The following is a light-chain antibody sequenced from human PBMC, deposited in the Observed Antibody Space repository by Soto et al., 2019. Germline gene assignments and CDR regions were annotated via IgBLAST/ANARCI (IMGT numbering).Light chain of an antibody. CDR1: ISEVGSYNY. CDR2: DVS. J-gene: IGLJ1*01. Sequence: QPALTQPASLSGSPGQLITISWTGTISEVGSYNYVSWYQQYPGKAPKLMIYDVSTRPSGVSDRFSGSKSGNTASLTISGLRAEDEADYYCGSYTTSSNYVFGTGTKVTVL. CDR3: GSYTTSSNYV. V-gene: IGLV2-14*03.